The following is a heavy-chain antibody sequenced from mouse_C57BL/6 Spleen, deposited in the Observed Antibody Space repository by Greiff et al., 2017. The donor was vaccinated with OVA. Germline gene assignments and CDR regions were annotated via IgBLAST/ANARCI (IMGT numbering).Heavy chain of an antibody. CDR3: ARNGYDYDFDY. CDR1: GYTFTDYY. CDR2: INPNNGGT. Sequence: VQLQQSGPELVKPGASVKISCKASGYTFTDYYMNWVKQSHGKSLEWIGDINPNNGGTSYNQKFKGKATLTVDKSSSTAYMELRSLTSEDSAVYYCARNGYDYDFDYWGQGTTLTVSS. D-gene: IGHD2-4*01. J-gene: IGHJ2*01. V-gene: IGHV1-26*01.